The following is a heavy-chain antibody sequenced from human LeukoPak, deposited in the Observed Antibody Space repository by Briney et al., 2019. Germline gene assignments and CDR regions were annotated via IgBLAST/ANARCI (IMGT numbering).Heavy chain of an antibody. CDR2: IYYSGST. CDR1: GGSISSYY. V-gene: IGHV4-59*01. D-gene: IGHD2-2*03. Sequence: SETLSLTCTVSGGSISSYYWSWIRQPPGKGLEWIGYIYYSGSTNYNPSLKSRVTISVDTSKNQFSLKLSSVTAADTAVYYCARIGYCSSTSCYQESYFDYWGQGTLVTVSS. CDR3: ARIGYCSSTSCYQESYFDY. J-gene: IGHJ4*02.